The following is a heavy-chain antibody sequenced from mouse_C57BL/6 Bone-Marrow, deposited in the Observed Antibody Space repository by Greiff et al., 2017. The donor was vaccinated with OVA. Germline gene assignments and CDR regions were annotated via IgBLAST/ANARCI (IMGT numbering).Heavy chain of an antibody. CDR1: GYTFTNYW. D-gene: IGHD4-1*01. CDR2: IYPGGGYT. J-gene: IGHJ2*01. V-gene: IGHV1-63*01. Sequence: VMLVESGAELVRPGTSVKMSCKASGYTFTNYWIGWAKQRPGHGLEWIGDIYPGGGYTNYNEKFKGKATLTADKSSSTAYMQFSSMTSEDSAIYYWAREEPKLGCFDYWGQGTTLTVSS. CDR3: AREEPKLGCFDY.